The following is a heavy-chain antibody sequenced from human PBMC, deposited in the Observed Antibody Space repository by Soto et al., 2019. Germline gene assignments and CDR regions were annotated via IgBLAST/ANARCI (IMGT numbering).Heavy chain of an antibody. Sequence: GASVKVSCKASGGTFSSYTISWVRQAPGQGLEWMGRIIPILGIANYAQKFQGRVTITADKSTSTAYMELSSLRSEDTAVYYCARENYDILTGYYNHYGMDVWGQGTTVTVSS. J-gene: IGHJ6*02. D-gene: IGHD3-9*01. CDR2: IIPILGIA. V-gene: IGHV1-69*02. CDR3: ARENYDILTGYYNHYGMDV. CDR1: GGTFSSYT.